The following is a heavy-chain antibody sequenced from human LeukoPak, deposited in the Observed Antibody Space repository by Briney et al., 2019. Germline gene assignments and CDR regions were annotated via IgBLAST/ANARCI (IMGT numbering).Heavy chain of an antibody. Sequence: ASVKVSCKASGYTFTDYYMHWVRQAPGQGLEWMGWIGPNSGGTNYAQKFQGRVTMTRDTSISTAYMELSRLISDDTAVYYCARQGRIVVVTTTHDAFDIWGQGTMVTVSS. CDR3: ARQGRIVVVTTTHDAFDI. J-gene: IGHJ3*02. CDR2: IGPNSGGT. CDR1: GYTFTDYY. V-gene: IGHV1-2*02. D-gene: IGHD2-21*02.